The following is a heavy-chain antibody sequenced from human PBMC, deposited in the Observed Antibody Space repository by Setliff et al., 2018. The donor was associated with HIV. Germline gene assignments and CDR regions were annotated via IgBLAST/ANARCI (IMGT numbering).Heavy chain of an antibody. Sequence: PSETLSLTCSVSGDSISDTTYYWGWIRQPPGEGLEWIGNIYHSGSTLYKPSLKSRVTMSVDTSKNQFSLKLNSVTAADTAVYHCARLSSYGSSSYYFDYWGQGALVTV. CDR3: ARLSSYGSSSYYFDY. V-gene: IGHV4-39*01. D-gene: IGHD3-16*01. CDR2: IYHSGST. CDR1: GDSISDTTYY. J-gene: IGHJ4*02.